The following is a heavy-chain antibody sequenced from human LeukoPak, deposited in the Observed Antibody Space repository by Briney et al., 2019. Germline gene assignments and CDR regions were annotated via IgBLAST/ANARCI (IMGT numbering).Heavy chain of an antibody. CDR1: GFTFSRYG. J-gene: IGHJ4*02. Sequence: GGSLGLSCAASGFTFSRYGMHWVRQAPGKGLEWVATISYDGSDKWYGDSVKGRFTISRDNSQNSLYLQMNSLRAEDTAVYYCAKDGLSGSAQRYYFDYWGQGTLVTVPS. CDR2: ISYDGSDK. CDR3: AKDGLSGSAQRYYFDY. D-gene: IGHD3-22*01. V-gene: IGHV3-30*18.